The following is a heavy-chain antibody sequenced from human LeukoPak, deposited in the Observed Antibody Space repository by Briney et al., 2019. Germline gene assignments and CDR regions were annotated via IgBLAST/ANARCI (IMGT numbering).Heavy chain of an antibody. CDR3: ARSIGLTGGGVDV. Sequence: PGGSLRLSCAASGFTFSDYNMNWVRQAPGKGLEWVSYITNGGSTIHHADFVKGRFTISRDNAKKTLYLQMNSLRAEDTAVYYCARSIGLTGGGVDVWGQGTTVTVSS. J-gene: IGHJ6*02. V-gene: IGHV3-11*01. D-gene: IGHD3-9*01. CDR1: GFTFSDYN. CDR2: ITNGGSTI.